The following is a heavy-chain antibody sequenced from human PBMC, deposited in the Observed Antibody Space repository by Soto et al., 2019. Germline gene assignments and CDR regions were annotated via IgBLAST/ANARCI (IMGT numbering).Heavy chain of an antibody. CDR2: IYDRGNT. CDR1: GGSISSYY. CDR3: AGSRITATRSDY. D-gene: IGHD1-20*01. V-gene: IGHV4-59*08. J-gene: IGHJ4*02. Sequence: SETLSLTCSASGGSISSYYWTWIRQPPGKGLEWIGYIYDRGNTNYNPSLQSRVTISVDTSKNQFSLHLSSVTDADTAVYYCAGSRITATRSDYWGQGTLVTVSS.